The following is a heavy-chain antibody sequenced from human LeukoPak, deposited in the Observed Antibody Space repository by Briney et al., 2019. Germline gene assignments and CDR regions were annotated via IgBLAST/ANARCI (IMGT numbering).Heavy chain of an antibody. CDR1: GFTFSSYE. J-gene: IGHJ4*02. D-gene: IGHD5-24*01. V-gene: IGHV3-48*03. Sequence: GGSLRLSCATSGFTFSSYEMNWVRQAPGKGLEWISYITTSGTSTYYADSVKGRFTISRGNSENTLYLQMKSLRAEDTAVYYCARGDGYNFFDYWGQGTLVTVSS. CDR2: ITTSGTST. CDR3: ARGDGYNFFDY.